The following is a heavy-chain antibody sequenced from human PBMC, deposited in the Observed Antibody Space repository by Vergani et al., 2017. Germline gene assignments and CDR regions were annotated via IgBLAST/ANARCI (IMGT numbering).Heavy chain of an antibody. CDR2: IYTSGST. CDR3: AREYCTKGNYYYYGMDV. D-gene: IGHD2-8*01. CDR1: GGSISSGSYY. J-gene: IGHJ6*02. V-gene: IGHV4-61*02. Sequence: QVQLQESGPGLVKPSQTLSLTCTVSGGSISSGSYYWSWIRQPAGQGLEWIGRIYTSGSTNYNHSLKSLATISVDTSKNPFSLKLSSVTAADTAVYYGAREYCTKGNYYYYGMDVWGQGTTVTVSS.